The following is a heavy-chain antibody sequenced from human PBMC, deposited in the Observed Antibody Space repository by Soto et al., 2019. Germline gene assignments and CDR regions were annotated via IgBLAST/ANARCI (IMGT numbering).Heavy chain of an antibody. V-gene: IGHV1-69*08. CDR3: ARDCSSTSCQAYYYYMDV. CDR2: IIPILGIA. J-gene: IGHJ6*03. CDR1: GGTFSSYT. D-gene: IGHD2-2*01. Sequence: VQLVQSGAEVKKPGSSVKVSCKASGGTFSSYTISWVRQAPGQGLEWMGRIIPILGIANYAQKFQGRVTITADKSTSTAYMELSSLRSEDTAVYYCARDCSSTSCQAYYYYMDVWGKGTTVTVSS.